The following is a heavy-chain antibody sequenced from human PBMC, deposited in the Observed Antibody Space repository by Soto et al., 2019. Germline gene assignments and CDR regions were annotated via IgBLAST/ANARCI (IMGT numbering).Heavy chain of an antibody. V-gene: IGHV3-30-3*01. CDR3: ARGEREDIAVVIGARAGEYGVDV. D-gene: IGHD2-21*01. CDR2: ISYDGSNK. CDR1: GFTFRIYA. J-gene: IGHJ6*02. Sequence: VQLVESGGGVVQPGRSLRLSCAASGFTFRIYAMHWVRQAPGKGLECVAVISYDGSNKFYRDSVKGRFTISRDNSMSALYLQINSLRYEDTAVYYCARGEREDIAVVIGARAGEYGVDVWGQGTTVTVSS.